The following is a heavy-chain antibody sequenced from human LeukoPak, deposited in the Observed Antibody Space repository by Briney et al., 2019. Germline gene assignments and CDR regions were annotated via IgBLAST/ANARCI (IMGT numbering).Heavy chain of an antibody. V-gene: IGHV1-8*01. CDR2: MNPNSGNT. CDR3: ATSTYDFWSGYQINWFDP. CDR1: GYTFTSYD. Sequence: ASVKVSCKASGYTFTSYDINWVRQAHGQGLEWMGWMNPNSGNTGYAQKFQGRVTMTRNTSISTAYMELSSLRSEDTAVYYCATSTYDFWSGYQINWFDPWGQGTLVTVSS. D-gene: IGHD3-3*01. J-gene: IGHJ5*02.